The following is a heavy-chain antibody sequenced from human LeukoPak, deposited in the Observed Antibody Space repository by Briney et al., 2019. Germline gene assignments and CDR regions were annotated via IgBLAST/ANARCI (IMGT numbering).Heavy chain of an antibody. CDR2: IYSGGNT. D-gene: IGHD3-10*01. CDR1: GFTVSSNY. CDR3: ARHYYYGSGSYNFDY. V-gene: IGHV3-53*01. J-gene: IGHJ4*02. Sequence: TGGSLRLSCAASGFTVSSNYMSWVRQAPVKGLEWVSVIYSGGNTYYADSVKGRFTISRDNSKNTLYLQMNSLRAEDTAVYYCARHYYYGSGSYNFDYWGQGTLVTVSS.